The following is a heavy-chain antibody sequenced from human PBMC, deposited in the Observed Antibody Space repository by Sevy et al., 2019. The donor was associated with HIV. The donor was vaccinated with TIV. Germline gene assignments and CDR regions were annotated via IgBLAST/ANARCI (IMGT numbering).Heavy chain of an antibody. V-gene: IGHV3-21*06. Sequence: WGSLRLSCAASGFTFSYYSLTWVRQAPGKGLEWVSSISSAGSFIYYAVSVKGRFTISRDSVKSSLYLQMNSLGVEDTAVYYCARDGGGSHYIFGKLDYWGQGTLVTVSS. J-gene: IGHJ4*02. D-gene: IGHD1-26*01. CDR3: ARDGGGSHYIFGKLDY. CDR2: ISSAGSFI. CDR1: GFTFSYYS.